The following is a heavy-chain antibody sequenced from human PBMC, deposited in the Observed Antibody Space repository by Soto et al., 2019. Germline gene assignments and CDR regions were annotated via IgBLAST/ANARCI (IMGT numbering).Heavy chain of an antibody. J-gene: IGHJ4*02. CDR3: ARSVLGRRYFYYDSRTSSYFDY. Sequence: SETLSLTCAVYGGSFSGYYWSWIRQPPGKGLEWIGEINHSGSTNYNPSLKSRVTISVDTSKNQFSLKLSSVTAADTAVYYCARSVLGRRYFYYDSRTSSYFDYWGQGTLVTVS. V-gene: IGHV4-34*01. CDR2: INHSGST. D-gene: IGHD3-22*01. CDR1: GGSFSGYY.